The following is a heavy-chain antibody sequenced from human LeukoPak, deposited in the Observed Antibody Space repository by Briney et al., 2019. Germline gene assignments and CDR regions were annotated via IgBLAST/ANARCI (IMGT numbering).Heavy chain of an antibody. Sequence: SETLSLTCAVYGGSFSGYYWSWIRQPPGKGLEWIGEINHSGSTNYNPSLKSRVTISVDTSKNQFSLKLSSVTATDTAVYYCARGPVFGYWDQGTLVTVSS. CDR3: ARGPVFGY. D-gene: IGHD1-14*01. V-gene: IGHV4-34*01. J-gene: IGHJ4*02. CDR2: INHSGST. CDR1: GGSFSGYY.